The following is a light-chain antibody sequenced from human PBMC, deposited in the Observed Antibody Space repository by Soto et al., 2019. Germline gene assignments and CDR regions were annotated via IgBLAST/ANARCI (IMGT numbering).Light chain of an antibody. J-gene: IGKJ2*01. CDR3: QQYKSYLYS. CDR1: QSVSSSY. CDR2: GAS. V-gene: IGKV3-20*01. Sequence: EIVLTQSPGTLSLSPGERATLSCRASQSVSSSYLAWYQQKPGQAPRLLVYGASSRATGIPDRFSGSGSGTDFTLTISRLEPEDFAVYYCQQYKSYLYSFGQGTKLEI.